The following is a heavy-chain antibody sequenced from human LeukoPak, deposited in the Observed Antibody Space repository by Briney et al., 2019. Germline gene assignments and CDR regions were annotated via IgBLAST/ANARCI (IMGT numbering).Heavy chain of an antibody. CDR3: ARDYLGMSSSSWYRYFDY. D-gene: IGHD6-13*01. J-gene: IGHJ4*02. CDR2: IIPIFGTA. Sequence: ASVKVSCKASGGTFSSYAISWVRQAPGQGLEWMGGIIPIFGTANYAQKFQGRVTITTDESTSIAYMELSSLRSEDTAVYYCARDYLGMSSSSWYRYFDYWGQGTLVTVSS. CDR1: GGTFSSYA. V-gene: IGHV1-69*05.